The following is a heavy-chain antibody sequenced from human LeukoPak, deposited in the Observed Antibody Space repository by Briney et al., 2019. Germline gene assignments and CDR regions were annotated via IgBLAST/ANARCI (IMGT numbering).Heavy chain of an antibody. J-gene: IGHJ3*02. CDR1: GGSFSGYY. CDR3: ARTLRGAHDAFDI. CDR2: INHSGST. D-gene: IGHD2-15*01. V-gene: IGHV4-34*01. Sequence: ASETLSLACAVYGGSFSGYYWSWIRQPPGKGLEWIGEINHSGSTNYNPSLKSRVTISVDTSKNQFSLKLSSVTAADTAVYYCARTLRGAHDAFDIWGQGTMATVSS.